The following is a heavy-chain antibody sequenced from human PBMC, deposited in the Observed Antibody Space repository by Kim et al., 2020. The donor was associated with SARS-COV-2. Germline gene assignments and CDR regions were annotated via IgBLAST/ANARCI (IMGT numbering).Heavy chain of an antibody. CDR1: GFTFSAYD. CDR2: ITKSSTTI. CDR3: VRDRMGGAFDI. J-gene: IGHJ3*02. Sequence: GGSLRLSCATSGFTFSAYDMNWVRRAPGKGLEWLSFITKSSTTIYYANSVKGRFTISRDNAKNSLYLQMNSLRDEDTALYYCVRDRMGGAFDIWGKGKMV. D-gene: IGHD3-16*01. V-gene: IGHV3-48*02.